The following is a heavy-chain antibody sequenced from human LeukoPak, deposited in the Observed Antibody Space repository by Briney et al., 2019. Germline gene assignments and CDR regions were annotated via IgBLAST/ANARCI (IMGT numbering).Heavy chain of an antibody. J-gene: IGHJ3*01. V-gene: IGHV3-72*01. CDR3: ARVSATTGATDALDF. CDR1: GFTFSDHF. Sequence: GGSLRPSCAASGFTFSDHFMDWVRQAPGKGLEWVGRIRKKPNSYTTEYAASVKGRFTFSRDDSKNSLYLQMNSLETEDTAVYYCARVSATTGATDALDFWGQGTMVTVSS. D-gene: IGHD1-1*01. CDR2: IRKKPNSYTT.